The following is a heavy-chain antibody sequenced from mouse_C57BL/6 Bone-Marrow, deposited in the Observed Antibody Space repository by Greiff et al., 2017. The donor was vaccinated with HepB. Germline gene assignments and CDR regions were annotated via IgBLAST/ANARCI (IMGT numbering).Heavy chain of an antibody. CDR3: TDMDY. CDR1: GYTFTDYE. Sequence: QVQLKESGAELVRPGASVTLSCKASGYTFTDYEMPWVKQTPVHGLEWIGAIYPETGGTAYNQKFKGKAILTADKSSSTAYMELLSLTSEDSAVYYCTDMDYWGQGTSVTVSS. V-gene: IGHV1-15*01. J-gene: IGHJ4*01. CDR2: IYPETGGT.